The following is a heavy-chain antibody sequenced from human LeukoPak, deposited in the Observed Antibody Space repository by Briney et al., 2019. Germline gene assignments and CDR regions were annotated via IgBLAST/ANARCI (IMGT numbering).Heavy chain of an antibody. CDR3: ASDLLTRGSFGSSTSCPGR. CDR2: INPNSGGT. D-gene: IGHD2-2*01. CDR1: VYTFTGYY. Sequence: ASVKVSCKPSVYTFTGYYMHWVRQAPGQGLEWMGWINPNSGGTNYAQKFQGRVTMTRDTSISTAYMELSRLRSDDTAVYYCASDLLTRGSFGSSTSCPGRWGQGTLVTVSS. V-gene: IGHV1-2*02. J-gene: IGHJ4*02.